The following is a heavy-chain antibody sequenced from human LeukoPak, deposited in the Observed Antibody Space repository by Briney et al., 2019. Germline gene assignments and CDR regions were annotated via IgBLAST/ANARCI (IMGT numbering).Heavy chain of an antibody. CDR2: IYSGGST. V-gene: IGHV3-66*01. J-gene: IGHJ6*01. D-gene: IGHD6-19*01. CDR3: ARDLGGSLNYYYYGMDV. Sequence: GGSLRLSCAASGFTVSSNYMSWVRPAPGKGLGWVSVIYSGGSTYYADSVKGRFTISRDNSKNTLYLQMNSLRAEDTAVYYCARDLGGSLNYYYYGMDVWGQGTTVTVSS. CDR1: GFTVSSNY.